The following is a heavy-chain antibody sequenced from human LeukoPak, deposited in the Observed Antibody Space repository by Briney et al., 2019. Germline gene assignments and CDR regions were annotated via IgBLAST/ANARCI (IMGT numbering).Heavy chain of an antibody. CDR3: AREVEPDFSSGLYFDY. Sequence: GESLKISCKGSGYSFTSYWIGWVRQMPEKGLEWMGIIYPGDSDTRYSPSFQGQVTISADKSISTAYLQWSSLKASDTAMYYCAREVEPDFSSGLYFDYWGQGTLVTVSS. J-gene: IGHJ4*02. D-gene: IGHD6-19*01. CDR2: IYPGDSDT. V-gene: IGHV5-51*01. CDR1: GYSFTSYW.